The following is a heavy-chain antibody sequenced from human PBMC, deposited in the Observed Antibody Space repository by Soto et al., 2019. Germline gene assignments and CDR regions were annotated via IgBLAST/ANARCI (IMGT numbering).Heavy chain of an antibody. Sequence: QVQLVESGGGVVQPGRSLRLSCAASGFTFSSYGMHWVRQAPGKGLEWVAVISYDGSNKYYADSVKGRFTISRDNSKNTLYLQMNSLRAEDTAVYYCAKERGLRYFDWLFYFDYWGQGTLVPVSS. CDR1: GFTFSSYG. J-gene: IGHJ4*02. CDR2: ISYDGSNK. V-gene: IGHV3-30*18. CDR3: AKERGLRYFDWLFYFDY. D-gene: IGHD3-9*01.